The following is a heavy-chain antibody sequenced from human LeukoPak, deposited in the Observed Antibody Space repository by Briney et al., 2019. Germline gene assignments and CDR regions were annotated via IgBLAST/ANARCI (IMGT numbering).Heavy chain of an antibody. Sequence: GASVKVSCKASGYTFTSYYMHWVRQAPGQGLEWMGIINPSGGSTSYAQKFQGRVTMTRDTSTSTVYMELSSLRSEDTAVYYCARGTGEFAMVRGVYYFDYWGQGTLVTVSS. CDR1: GYTFTSYY. V-gene: IGHV1-46*01. D-gene: IGHD3-10*01. J-gene: IGHJ4*02. CDR3: ARGTGEFAMVRGVYYFDY. CDR2: INPSGGST.